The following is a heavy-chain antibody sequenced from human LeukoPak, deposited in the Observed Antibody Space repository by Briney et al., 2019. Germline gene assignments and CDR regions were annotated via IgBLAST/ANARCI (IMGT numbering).Heavy chain of an antibody. V-gene: IGHV4-38-2*02. Sequence: SETLSLTCTVSGGSISTYYWSWIRQPPGKGLEWIGSIYHSGSTYYNPSLKSRVTISVDTSKNQFSLKLSSVTAADTAVYYCARDDAGKWMYYFDYWGQGTLVTVSS. CDR2: IYHSGST. CDR3: ARDDAGKWMYYFDY. CDR1: GGSISTYY. D-gene: IGHD3-10*01. J-gene: IGHJ4*02.